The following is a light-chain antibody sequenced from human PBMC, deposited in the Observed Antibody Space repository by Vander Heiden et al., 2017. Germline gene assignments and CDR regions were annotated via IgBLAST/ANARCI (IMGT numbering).Light chain of an antibody. CDR1: QSVRTN. J-gene: IGKJ1*01. CDR3: QQYNSWPWT. CDR2: GAS. Sequence: DILIPQSPATLSVSPGERVTLSCRASQSVRTNSAWYQQKPGQPPRVLIFGASTRATGIPARFTGSGSETEFTLTISSLQSEDFAHYFCQQYNSWPWTFGQGTKVQL. V-gene: IGKV3-15*01.